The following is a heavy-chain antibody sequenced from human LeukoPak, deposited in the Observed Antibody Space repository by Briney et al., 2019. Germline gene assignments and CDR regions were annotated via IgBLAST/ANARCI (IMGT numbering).Heavy chain of an antibody. V-gene: IGHV1-69*02. CDR3: ARGPSGGLPYYFDY. J-gene: IGHJ4*02. CDR2: IIPILGIA. CDR1: GGTFSSYT. D-gene: IGHD3-16*01. Sequence: GASVKVSCKASGGTFSSYTISWVRQAPGQGLEWMGRIIPILGIANYAQKFQGRVTITADKSTSTAYMELSSLRSEDTAMYYCARGPSGGLPYYFDYWGQGTLVTVSS.